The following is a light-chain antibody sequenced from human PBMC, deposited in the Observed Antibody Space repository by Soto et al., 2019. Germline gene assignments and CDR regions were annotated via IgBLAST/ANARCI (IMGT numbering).Light chain of an antibody. CDR3: QQYNSYPWT. Sequence: DSQVTRSPSTLSTSVGDSVTVTCRASQSIGTWLAWYQHRPGEGPKLLIYDASSLESGVPSRFSGSGSGTEFTLTISSLQPDDFATYYCQQYNSYPWTFGQGTKV. J-gene: IGKJ1*01. V-gene: IGKV1-5*01. CDR2: DAS. CDR1: QSIGTW.